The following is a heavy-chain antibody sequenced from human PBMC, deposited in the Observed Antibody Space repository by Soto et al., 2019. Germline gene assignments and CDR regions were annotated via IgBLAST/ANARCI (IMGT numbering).Heavy chain of an antibody. CDR1: GYTFTSYG. V-gene: IGHV1-18*01. J-gene: IGHJ6*02. CDR2: ISAYNGNT. Sequence: QVQLVQSGAEVKKPGASVKVSCKASGYTFTSYGISWVRQAPGQGLEWMGWISAYNGNTNYAQTLQGRVTMTTDATTSTAYMGLRGLRTDDTAVYYCARKDIVLVPAAVYYCYGMDVWGQGTTDTVSS. CDR3: ARKDIVLVPAAVYYCYGMDV. D-gene: IGHD2-2*01.